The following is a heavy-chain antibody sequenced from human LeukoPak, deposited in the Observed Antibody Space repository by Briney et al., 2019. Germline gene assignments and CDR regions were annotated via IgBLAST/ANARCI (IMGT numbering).Heavy chain of an antibody. CDR2: TYYRSKRYN. J-gene: IGHJ4*02. CDR1: GDSVASNSAA. V-gene: IGHV6-1*01. CDR3: ARARYYHDGSGYYHLDS. Sequence: SQTLSLTCAISGDSVASNSAAWNWIRQSPSRGLEWLGRTYYRSKRYNDYAVSVRSRINIIPDTSRNQISLHLNSVTPEDTAVYYCARARYYHDGSGYYHLDSWGQGTLVTVSS. D-gene: IGHD3-22*01.